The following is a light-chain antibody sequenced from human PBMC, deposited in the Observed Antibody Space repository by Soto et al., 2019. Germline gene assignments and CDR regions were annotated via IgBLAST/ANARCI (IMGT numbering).Light chain of an antibody. Sequence: QSVLTQPPSASGTPGQRVTISCSGSSSNIGSNSVNWYRQLPGTAPKLLIYRNNQRPSGVPDRFSGSKSGTSASPAISGLQSEDEADYYCAAWDDSLDGGVFGGGTQLTVL. J-gene: IGLJ3*02. V-gene: IGLV1-44*01. CDR2: RNN. CDR3: AAWDDSLDGGV. CDR1: SSNIGSNS.